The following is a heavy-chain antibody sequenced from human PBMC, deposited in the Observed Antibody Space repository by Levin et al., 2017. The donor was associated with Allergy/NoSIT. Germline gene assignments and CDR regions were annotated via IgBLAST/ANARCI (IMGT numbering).Heavy chain of an antibody. J-gene: IGHJ4*02. CDR3: ATGPRVGSLQFRWPYYFDY. Sequence: SETLSLTCAVYGGSFSGYYWSWIRQPPGKGLEWIGEINHSGSTNYNPSLKSRVTISVDTSKNQFSLKLSSVTAADTAVYYCATGPRVGSLQFRWPYYFDYWGQGTLVTVSS. CDR2: INHSGST. D-gene: IGHD5-24*01. CDR1: GGSFSGYY. V-gene: IGHV4-34*01.